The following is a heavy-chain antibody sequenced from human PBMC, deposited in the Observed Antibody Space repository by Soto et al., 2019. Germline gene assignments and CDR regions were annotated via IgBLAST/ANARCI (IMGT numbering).Heavy chain of an antibody. CDR3: ARTYYDFWSANPDPPNWFDP. V-gene: IGHV3-21*01. J-gene: IGHJ5*02. CDR1: GFTFSSYS. Sequence: GGSLRLSCAASGFTFSSYSMNWVRQAPGKGLEWVSSISSSSSYIYYADSVKGRFTISRDNAKNSLYLQMNSLRAEDTAVYYCARTYYDFWSANPDPPNWFDPWGQGTLVTVSS. D-gene: IGHD3-3*01. CDR2: ISSSSSYI.